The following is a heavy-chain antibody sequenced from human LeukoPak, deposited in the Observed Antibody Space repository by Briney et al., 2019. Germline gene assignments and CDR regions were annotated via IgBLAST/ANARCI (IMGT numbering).Heavy chain of an antibody. D-gene: IGHD1-26*01. CDR1: GFTFSSYG. J-gene: IGHJ4*02. CDR2: ISYDGSNK. V-gene: IGHV3-30*18. Sequence: GRSLRLSCAASGFTFSSYGMHWVRQAPGKGLEWVAVISYDGSNKYYADSVKGRFTISRDNSKNTLYLQMNSLRAVDTAVYYCAKDVKVGAHYFDYWGQGTLVTVSS. CDR3: AKDVKVGAHYFDY.